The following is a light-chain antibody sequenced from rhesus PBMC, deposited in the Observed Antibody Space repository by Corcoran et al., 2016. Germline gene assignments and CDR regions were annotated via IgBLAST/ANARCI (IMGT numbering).Light chain of an antibody. CDR2: DSS. J-gene: IGKJ4*01. CDR3: QQESSWPLT. V-gene: IGKV3-35*01. Sequence: EIVMTQSPATLSLSPGERGTLSCRASLSVNSNLAWYQQKPGQAPSLLSYDSSNRATGIPDRFTGSGSGTDCTLTSSSLEPEDVGVYYCQQESSWPLTFGGGTKVEIK. CDR1: LSVNSN.